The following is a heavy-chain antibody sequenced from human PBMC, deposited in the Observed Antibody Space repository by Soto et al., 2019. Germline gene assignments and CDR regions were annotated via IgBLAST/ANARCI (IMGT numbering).Heavy chain of an antibody. CDR3: ARDYDYMDV. V-gene: IGHV1-18*01. J-gene: IGHJ6*03. CDR1: GYTFTNYG. CDR2: ISGYNGNT. Sequence: LVQSGAEVKKPGASVKVSCKASGYTFTNYGISWLRQAPGQGLEWMGWISGYNGNTKYAQNLQGRVTMTTDTSTTTAYMEVRSLRSDDTAVYYCARDYDYMDVWGKGTTVTVSS.